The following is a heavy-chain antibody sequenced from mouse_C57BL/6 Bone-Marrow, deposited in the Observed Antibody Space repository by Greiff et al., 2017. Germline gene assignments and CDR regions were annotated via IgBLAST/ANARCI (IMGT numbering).Heavy chain of an antibody. Sequence: QVQLQQPGAELVMPGASVKLSCKASGYTFTSYWMHWVKPRPGQGLEWIGEIDPSDSYTNYNQQFKGKSTLTVDKSSSTAYMQLSSLTSEDSAVYYCALYYYGSSYYAMDYWGQGTSVTVSA. CDR1: GYTFTSYW. CDR2: IDPSDSYT. CDR3: ALYYYGSSYYAMDY. V-gene: IGHV1-69*01. J-gene: IGHJ4*01. D-gene: IGHD1-1*01.